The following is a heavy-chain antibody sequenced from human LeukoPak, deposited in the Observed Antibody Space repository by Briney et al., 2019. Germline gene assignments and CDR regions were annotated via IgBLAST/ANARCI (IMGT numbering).Heavy chain of an antibody. V-gene: IGHV4-39*01. CDR2: IFYTGST. J-gene: IGHJ5*02. CDR1: GDSISTTRYH. Sequence: SETLSLTCAVSGDSISTTRYHWGWMRQPPGKGLEWMASIFYTGSTYYNSSLKSRVTISVDTSKNQFSLKLTSVTAADTAVYYCARHLMSVIDPWGQGTLVTVSS. D-gene: IGHD2-8*01. CDR3: ARHLMSVIDP.